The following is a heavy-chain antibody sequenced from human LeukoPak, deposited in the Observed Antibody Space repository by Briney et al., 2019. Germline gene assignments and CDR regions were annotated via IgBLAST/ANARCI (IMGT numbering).Heavy chain of an antibody. CDR1: GFTFSGFW. Sequence: PGGSLRLSCAVSGFTFSGFWMSWSRQAPGKGLEWVASINSDGSEGYYADVVKGRFTISRDNAKNSLYLQINSLRAEDTAVYYCAKDSSSSWFLPYYYYYGMDVWGQGTTVTVSS. CDR2: INSDGSEG. V-gene: IGHV3-7*03. D-gene: IGHD6-13*01. J-gene: IGHJ6*02. CDR3: AKDSSSSWFLPYYYYYGMDV.